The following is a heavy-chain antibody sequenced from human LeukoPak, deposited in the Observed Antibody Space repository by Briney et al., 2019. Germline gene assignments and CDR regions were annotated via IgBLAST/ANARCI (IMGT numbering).Heavy chain of an antibody. CDR3: ARAKVYGPGSYYTD. J-gene: IGHJ4*02. Sequence: ASVKVSCKASGYTFTSYAMHWVRQAPGQRLEWMGWINAGNGNTKYSQKFQGRVTITRDTSASTAYMELSSLRSEDTAVYYCARAKVYGPGSYYTDWGQGTLVTVSS. CDR1: GYTFTSYA. CDR2: INAGNGNT. V-gene: IGHV1-3*01. D-gene: IGHD3-10*01.